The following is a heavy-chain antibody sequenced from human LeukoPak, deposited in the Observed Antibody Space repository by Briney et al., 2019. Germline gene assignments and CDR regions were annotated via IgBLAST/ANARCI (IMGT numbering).Heavy chain of an antibody. CDR3: ARGVTMIEDYFDY. Sequence: ASVKVSCKASGYTFTGYYMHWVRQAPGQGLEWMGWINPNSGGTNYAQKFQGRVTMTRDTSIRTAYMELSRLRSDDTAVYYCARGVTMIEDYFDYWGQGTLVTVSS. J-gene: IGHJ4*02. V-gene: IGHV1-2*02. CDR1: GYTFTGYY. CDR2: INPNSGGT. D-gene: IGHD3-22*01.